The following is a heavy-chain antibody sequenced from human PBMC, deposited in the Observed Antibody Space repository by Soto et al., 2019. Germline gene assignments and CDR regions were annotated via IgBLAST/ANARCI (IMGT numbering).Heavy chain of an antibody. D-gene: IGHD6-19*01. V-gene: IGHV1-2*02. CDR3: AWQHISVTGHLYY. Sequence: ASVKVSCKASGYTFTGYYMHWVRQAPGQGPEWMGWINPNSGGTSNAQTFQGRVTMTRDTSISTVYMELSSLRSDDTAVYYCAWQHISVTGHLYYWRQSTLLTAS. CDR2: INPNSGGT. J-gene: IGHJ4*02. CDR1: GYTFTGYY.